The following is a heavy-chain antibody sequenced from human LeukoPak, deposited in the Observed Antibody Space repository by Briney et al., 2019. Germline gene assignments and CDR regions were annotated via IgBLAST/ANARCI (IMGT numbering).Heavy chain of an antibody. Sequence: SETLSLTCTVSRGSITGSIRSYYWSWLRQPPGKGLEWIGYISSSCSVNDNPSLRSRVTISVDTSKNQFFLNLSAVSAADTAVYYCARIPLGYSGAYYFDYWGQGTLVTVSS. J-gene: IGHJ4*02. CDR1: RGSITGSIRSYY. CDR3: ARIPLGYSGAYYFDY. CDR2: ISSSCSV. D-gene: IGHD5-12*01. V-gene: IGHV4-4*09.